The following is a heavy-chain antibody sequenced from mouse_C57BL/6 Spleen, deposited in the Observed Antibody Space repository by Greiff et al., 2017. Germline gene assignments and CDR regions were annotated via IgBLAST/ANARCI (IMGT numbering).Heavy chain of an antibody. D-gene: IGHD1-3*01. CDR2: IYPSDSET. J-gene: IGHJ1*03. CDR3: AREIKGYFDV. Sequence: VQLQQPGAELVRPGSSVKLSCKASGYTFTSYWMDWVKQRPGQGLEWIGNIYPSDSETHYNQKFKDKATLNVDKSSSTAYMQLSSLTSEDSAVYYCAREIKGYFDVWGTGTTVTVSS. CDR1: GYTFTSYW. V-gene: IGHV1-61*01.